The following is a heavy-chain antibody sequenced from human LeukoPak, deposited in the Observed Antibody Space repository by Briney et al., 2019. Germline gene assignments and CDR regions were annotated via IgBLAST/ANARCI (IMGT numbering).Heavy chain of an antibody. J-gene: IGHJ4*02. CDR1: GGSFNGYY. V-gene: IGHV4-34*01. CDR2: ISHSGGT. CDR3: ARTLDTTGYFRNFDY. Sequence: PSETLSLTCAIYGGSFNGYYWNWIRQPPGKRLEWIGEISHSGGTNYNPSLKNRVTISGDTSKNQFSLTLYSVTAADTAVYYCARTLDTTGYFRNFDYWGQGSPVTVSS. D-gene: IGHD3-9*01.